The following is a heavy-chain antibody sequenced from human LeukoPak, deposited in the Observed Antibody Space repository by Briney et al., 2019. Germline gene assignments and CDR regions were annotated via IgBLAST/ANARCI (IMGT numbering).Heavy chain of an antibody. CDR2: ISYDGSDK. J-gene: IGHJ4*02. Sequence: GGSLRLSCAASGFTFSSYAMCRVRQAPGKGLEWVAVISYDGSDKFYADSVKGRFTISRDSSKNTLYLQMNSLRPEDTAVYYCARARPSMWIDYWGQGTLVTVSS. V-gene: IGHV3-30*04. CDR3: ARARPSMWIDY. D-gene: IGHD5-12*01. CDR1: GFTFSSYA.